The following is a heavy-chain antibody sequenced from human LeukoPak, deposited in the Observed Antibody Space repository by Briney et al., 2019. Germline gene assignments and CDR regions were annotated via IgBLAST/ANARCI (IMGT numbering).Heavy chain of an antibody. CDR2: IYYSGTT. CDR1: GGSINSGDYY. CDR3: ARAVQASLQPRFDP. J-gene: IGHJ5*02. Sequence: SETLSLTCSVSGGSINSGDYYWSWIRQPPGKGLEWIGYIYYSGTTYYNPSLRSRVTVSVDTSKNQFFLKLNSVTAADTAVYYCARAVQASLQPRFDPWGQGTLATVSS. V-gene: IGHV4-30-4*08. D-gene: IGHD1-1*01.